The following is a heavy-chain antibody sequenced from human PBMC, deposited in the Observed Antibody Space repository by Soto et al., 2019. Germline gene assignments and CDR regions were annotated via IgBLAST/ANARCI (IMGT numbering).Heavy chain of an antibody. CDR1: GFTFSNYW. D-gene: IGHD4-17*01. Sequence: GGSLRFSCAASGFTFSNYWMHWVRQAPGKGLVWVSRINGDGSSTTYADSLKGRFTISRDNAKNTLYLQMNSLRAEDTAVYYCAKRTVGWYFDLWGRGTLVTVSS. V-gene: IGHV3-74*01. J-gene: IGHJ2*01. CDR3: AKRTVGWYFDL. CDR2: INGDGSST.